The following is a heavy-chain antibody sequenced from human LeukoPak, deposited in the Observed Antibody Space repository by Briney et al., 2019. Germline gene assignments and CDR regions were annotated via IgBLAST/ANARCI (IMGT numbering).Heavy chain of an antibody. J-gene: IGHJ4*02. Sequence: GGSLRLSCAASGYTFSSYEMNWVRQAPGKGLEWVSYISSSGSTIYYADSVKGRFTISRDNAKNSLYLQMNSLRAEDTAVYYCARAQRMIVPNFDYWGQGILVTVSS. CDR3: ARAQRMIVPNFDY. V-gene: IGHV3-48*03. CDR2: ISSSGSTI. D-gene: IGHD3-22*01. CDR1: GYTFSSYE.